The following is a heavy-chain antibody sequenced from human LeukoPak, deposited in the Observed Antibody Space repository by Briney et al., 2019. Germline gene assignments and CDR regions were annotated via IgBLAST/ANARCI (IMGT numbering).Heavy chain of an antibody. CDR2: IIPILGIA. J-gene: IGHJ6*02. CDR1: GGTFSSYA. D-gene: IGHD1-20*01. Sequence: GASVKVSCKASGGTFSSYAISWVRQAPGQGLEWMGRIIPILGIANYAQKFQGRVTITADKSTSTAYMELSSLRSEDTAVYYCARAVTGKSIYNYYGMDVWGQGTTVTVSS. CDR3: ARAVTGKSIYNYYGMDV. V-gene: IGHV1-69*04.